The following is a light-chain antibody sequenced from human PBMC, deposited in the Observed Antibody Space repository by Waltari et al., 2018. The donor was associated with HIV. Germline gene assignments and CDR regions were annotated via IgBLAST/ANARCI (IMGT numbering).Light chain of an antibody. CDR1: SSDVGSYNL. Sequence: SALTQPASVSGSIGQSITISCTGTSSDVGSYNLVSWYQPHPGKAPKLIIYEGYKRPSVVSNRFSGSKSGNTASLTVSGLHAEDEADYYCCSYAGSSIPFGGGTKLTVL. CDR3: CSYAGSSIP. CDR2: EGY. V-gene: IGLV2-23*01. J-gene: IGLJ2*01.